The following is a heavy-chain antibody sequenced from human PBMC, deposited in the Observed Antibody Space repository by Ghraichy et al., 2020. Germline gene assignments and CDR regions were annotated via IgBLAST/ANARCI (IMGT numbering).Heavy chain of an antibody. V-gene: IGHV3-23*01. CDR1: GFSFSSHG. J-gene: IGHJ2*01. CDR2: ISSRGDYT. CDR3: AKIGVIGLWYFDL. D-gene: IGHD3-10*01. Sequence: GGLRLSCAASGFSFSSHGMTWVRQAPGKGPEWVSAISSRGDYTFYAESVKGRFTISRDNSKNTMYLQMNSLGAEDTAVYYCAKIGVIGLWYFDLWGRGTLVTFSS.